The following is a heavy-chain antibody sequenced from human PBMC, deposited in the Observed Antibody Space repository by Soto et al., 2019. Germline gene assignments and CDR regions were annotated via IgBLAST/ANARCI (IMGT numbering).Heavy chain of an antibody. D-gene: IGHD3-22*01. V-gene: IGHV3-30*03. J-gene: IGHJ4*02. CDR1: GFTFSSYG. CDR2: ISYDGSNK. Sequence: QVQLVESGGGVVQPGRSLRLSCAASGFTFSSYGIHWVRQAPGKGLEWVAVISYDGSNKYYADSVKGRFTISRDNSKNTLYLQMNSLRVEDTAVYYCARDPDLSGYYSYFDYWGQGTRVTVSS. CDR3: ARDPDLSGYYSYFDY.